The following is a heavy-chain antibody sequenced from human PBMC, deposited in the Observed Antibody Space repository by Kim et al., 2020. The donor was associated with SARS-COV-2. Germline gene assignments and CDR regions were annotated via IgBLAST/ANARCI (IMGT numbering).Heavy chain of an antibody. Sequence: GGSLRLSCAASGFTFSSYAMHWVRQAPGKGLEWVAVISYDGSNKYYADSVKGRFTISRDNSKNTLYLQMNSLRAEDTAVYYCARDSYSSGWYNLLPTYCGMDVWGQGTTVTVSS. CDR1: GFTFSSYA. CDR3: ARDSYSSGWYNLLPTYCGMDV. D-gene: IGHD6-19*01. V-gene: IGHV3-30-3*01. J-gene: IGHJ6*02. CDR2: ISYDGSNK.